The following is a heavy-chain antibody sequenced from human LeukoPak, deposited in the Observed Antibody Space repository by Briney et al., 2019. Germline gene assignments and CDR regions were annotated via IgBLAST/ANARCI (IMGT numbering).Heavy chain of an antibody. CDR2: ISSSSSYI. Sequence: AGSLRLSCAASGFTFSSYSMNWVRQAPGKGLEWVSSISSSSSYIYYADSVKGRFTISRDNAKNSLYLQMNSLRAEDTAVYYCAREIGSGGGYWGQGTLVTVSS. V-gene: IGHV3-21*01. CDR1: GFTFSSYS. J-gene: IGHJ4*02. CDR3: AREIGSGGGY. D-gene: IGHD6-19*01.